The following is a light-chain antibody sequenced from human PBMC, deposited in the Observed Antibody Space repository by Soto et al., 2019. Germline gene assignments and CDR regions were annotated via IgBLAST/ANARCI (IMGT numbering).Light chain of an antibody. Sequence: PGERATLSCRASPSVTNYLAWYQQKPGQAPRLLIYGAFNRATGIPARFSGSGSGTDFTLTISSLQSEDFALYYCQQYNDWPLTFGQGTKVDI. V-gene: IGKV3D-15*01. CDR3: QQYNDWPLT. CDR1: PSVTNY. CDR2: GAF. J-gene: IGKJ1*01.